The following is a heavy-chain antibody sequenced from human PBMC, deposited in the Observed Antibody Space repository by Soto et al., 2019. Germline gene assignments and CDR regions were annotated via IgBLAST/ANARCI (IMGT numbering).Heavy chain of an antibody. CDR3: AKGSASARPYFFAS. D-gene: IGHD6-6*01. J-gene: IGHJ4*02. CDR1: QFTFSNHA. CDR2: ISGSGGST. Sequence: EAQLLDAGGGLVQPGGSLRLSCTASQFTFSNHAMSWVRQAPGKGLEWVSAISGSGGSTWYADSVKGRFTISRDNSKNTLYLKMNSMRAEDMAVYFCAKGSASARPYFFASWGQGTLVTVSS. V-gene: IGHV3-23*01.